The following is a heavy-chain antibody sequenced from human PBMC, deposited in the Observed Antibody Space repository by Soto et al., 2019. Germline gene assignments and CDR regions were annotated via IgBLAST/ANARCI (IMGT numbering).Heavy chain of an antibody. D-gene: IGHD6-13*01. CDR2: IRSKAYGGTT. V-gene: IGHV3-49*04. J-gene: IGHJ6*02. CDR1: GFTVSNNY. CDR3: TRDPSYSSSWYRYYYYYYGMDV. Sequence: PGGSLRLSCAASGFTVSNNYMTWVRQAPGKGLEWVGFIRSKAYGGTTEYAASVKGRFTISRDDSKSIAYLQMNSLKTEDTAVYYCTRDPSYSSSWYRYYYYYYGMDVWGQGTTVTVSS.